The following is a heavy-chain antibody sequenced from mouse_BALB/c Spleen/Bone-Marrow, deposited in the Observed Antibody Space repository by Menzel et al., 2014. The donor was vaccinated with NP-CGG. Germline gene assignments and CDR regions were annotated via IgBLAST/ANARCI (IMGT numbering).Heavy chain of an antibody. J-gene: IGHJ2*01. V-gene: IGHV1-14*01. D-gene: IGHD1-1*01. CDR1: GYTFTSYV. CDR2: INPYNDGA. CDR3: ARWDYGSSYPY. Sequence: VQLKESGPELVKPGASVKMSCKASGYTFTSYVMHWVKQKPGQGLEWIGYINPYNDGAKYNEKFKGKATLTSDKSSSTAYMELSSLTSEDSAVYYCARWDYGSSYPYWGQGTTLTVSS.